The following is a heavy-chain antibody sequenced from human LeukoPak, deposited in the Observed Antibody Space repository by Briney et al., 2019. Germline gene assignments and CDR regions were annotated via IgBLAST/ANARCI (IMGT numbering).Heavy chain of an antibody. CDR1: GYSFTSYW. J-gene: IGHJ3*02. D-gene: IGHD3-16*01. CDR2: IYPDDSDT. CDR3: ARIWLRAFDI. Sequence: GESLKISCKGSGYSFTSYWIGWARQMPRKGLEWMGIIYPDDSDTRYSPSFQGQVTISADKSISTAYLQWSSLKASDAAMYYCARIWLRAFDIWGQGTMVTVSS. V-gene: IGHV5-51*01.